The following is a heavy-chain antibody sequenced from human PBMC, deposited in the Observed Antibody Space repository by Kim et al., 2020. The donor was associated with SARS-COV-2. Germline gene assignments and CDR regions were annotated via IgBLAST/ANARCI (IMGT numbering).Heavy chain of an antibody. CDR3: AREWGDRGTIFVVDILNYYYGMDV. CDR1: GFTFSSYW. CDR2: IKQDGSEK. Sequence: GGSLRLSCAASGFTFSSYWMSWVRQAPGKGLEWVANIKQDGSEKYYVDSVKGRFTISRDNAKNSLYLQMNSLRAEDTAVYYCAREWGDRGTIFVVDILNYYYGMDVWGQGTTVTVSS. V-gene: IGHV3-7*01. J-gene: IGHJ6*02. D-gene: IGHD3-3*01.